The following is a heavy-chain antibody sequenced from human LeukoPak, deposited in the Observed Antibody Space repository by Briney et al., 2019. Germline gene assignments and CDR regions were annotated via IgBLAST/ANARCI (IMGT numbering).Heavy chain of an antibody. V-gene: IGHV4-59*01. CDR1: GGSISSYY. Sequence: SETLSLTCTVSGGSISSYYWSWIRQPPGKGLEWIGYIYYSGSTNYNPSLKSRVTIPVDTSKNQFSLKLSSVTAADTAVYYCASHLSAGAFDIWGQGTMVTVSS. CDR3: ASHLSAGAFDI. J-gene: IGHJ3*02. CDR2: IYYSGST.